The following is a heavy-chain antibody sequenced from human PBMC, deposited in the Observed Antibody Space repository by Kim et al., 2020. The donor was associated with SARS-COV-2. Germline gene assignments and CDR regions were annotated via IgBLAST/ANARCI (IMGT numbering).Heavy chain of an antibody. D-gene: IGHD6-13*01. CDR2: INPSGGST. CDR1: GYTFTSYY. V-gene: IGHV1-46*01. Sequence: ASVKVSCKASGYTFTSYYMHWVRQAPGQGLEWMGIINPSGGSTSYAQKFQGRVTMTRDTSTSTVYMELSSLRSEDTAVYYCASPLYSSSWLNYYYYYGMDVWGQGTTVTVS. CDR3: ASPLYSSSWLNYYYYYGMDV. J-gene: IGHJ6*02.